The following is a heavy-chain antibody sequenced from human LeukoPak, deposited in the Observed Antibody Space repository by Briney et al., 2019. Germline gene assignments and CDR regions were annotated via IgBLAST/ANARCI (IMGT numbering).Heavy chain of an antibody. Sequence: GGTLRLSCAASGFTFSSHGMSWVRQAPGKGLEWVSTISGSGDNTYYADSVKGRFTISRDNAKNTLYLQMNSLRAEDTAVYYCAREDYYEYYFDYWGQGTLVTVSS. D-gene: IGHD3-22*01. J-gene: IGHJ4*02. V-gene: IGHV3-23*01. CDR3: AREDYYEYYFDY. CDR1: GFTFSSHG. CDR2: ISGSGDNT.